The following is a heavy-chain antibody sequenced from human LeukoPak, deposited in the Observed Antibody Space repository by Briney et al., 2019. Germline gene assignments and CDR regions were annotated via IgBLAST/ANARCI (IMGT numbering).Heavy chain of an antibody. CDR3: AKEMITFGGVIAN. CDR2: LSGSGYST. V-gene: IGHV3-23*01. J-gene: IGHJ4*02. D-gene: IGHD3-16*02. Sequence: PGGXLRLSCAASGFTFSSYAMNWVRQAPGKGLEWVSTLSGSGYSTYYADSVKGRFTISRDNSKNTLYLQMNSLRAEDTAVYYCAKEMITFGGVIANWGQGTLVTVSS. CDR1: GFTFSSYA.